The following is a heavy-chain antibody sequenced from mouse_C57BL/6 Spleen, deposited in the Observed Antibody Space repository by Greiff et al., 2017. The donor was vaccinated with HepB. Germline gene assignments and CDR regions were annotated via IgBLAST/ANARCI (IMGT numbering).Heavy chain of an antibody. Sequence: QVQLKESGAELVKPGASVKLSCKASGYTFTSYWMHWVKQRPGQGLEWIGMIHPNSGSTNYNEKFKSKATLTVDKSSSTAYMQLSSLTSEDSAVYYCARRPVNLDYWGQGTTLTVSS. CDR2: IHPNSGST. V-gene: IGHV1-64*01. J-gene: IGHJ2*01. CDR1: GYTFTSYW. CDR3: ARRPVNLDY.